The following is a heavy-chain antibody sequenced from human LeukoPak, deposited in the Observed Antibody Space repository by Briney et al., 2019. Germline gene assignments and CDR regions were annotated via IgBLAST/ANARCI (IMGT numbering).Heavy chain of an antibody. CDR3: ARALWFGETFPAY. CDR2: ISSSSYI. V-gene: IGHV3-21*01. CDR1: GFTFSNFG. J-gene: IGHJ4*02. D-gene: IGHD3-10*01. Sequence: GKSLRLSCVASGFTFSNFGVHWVRQAPGKGLEWVSSISSSSYIYYADSVKGRFTISRDNAKNSLYLQMNSLRAEDTAVYYCARALWFGETFPAYWGQGTLVTVSS.